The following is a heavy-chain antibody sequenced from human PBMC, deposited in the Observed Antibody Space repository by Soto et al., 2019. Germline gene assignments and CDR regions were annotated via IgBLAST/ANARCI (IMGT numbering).Heavy chain of an antibody. CDR3: ARDSVIAAAVYFDY. J-gene: IGHJ4*02. D-gene: IGHD6-13*01. Sequence: GESLKISCAASGFTLSSYSMNWVRQAPGKGLEWVSYISSSSSTIYYADSVKGRFSISRDNAKNSLYLQMNSLRDEDTAVYYCARDSVIAAAVYFDYWGQGTLVTVSS. CDR1: GFTLSSYS. CDR2: ISSSSSTI. V-gene: IGHV3-48*02.